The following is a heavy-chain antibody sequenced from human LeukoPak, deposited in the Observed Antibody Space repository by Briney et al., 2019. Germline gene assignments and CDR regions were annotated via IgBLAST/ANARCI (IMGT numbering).Heavy chain of an antibody. CDR3: AKDFAISLRFGEDYYGMDV. D-gene: IGHD3-10*01. Sequence: GGSLRLSCVASGFTFSSYAMSWVRQAPGKGLEWASAISGSGGSTYYADSVKGRFTISRDNSKNTLYLQMNSLRAEDTAVYFCAKDFAISLRFGEDYYGMDVWGQGTTVTVSS. J-gene: IGHJ6*02. CDR2: ISGSGGST. CDR1: GFTFSSYA. V-gene: IGHV3-23*01.